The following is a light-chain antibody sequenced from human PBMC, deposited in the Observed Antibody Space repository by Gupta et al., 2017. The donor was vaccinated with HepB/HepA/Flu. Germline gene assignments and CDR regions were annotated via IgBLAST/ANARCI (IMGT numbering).Light chain of an antibody. CDR3: DTWDTSLIAGV. CDR2: ENN. CDR1: SSNIGKNY. V-gene: IGLV1-51*02. J-gene: IGLJ2*01. Sequence: QSVLTQPPSVSAAPGQKVTISCSGSSSNIGKNYVSWYQQVPGTAPKLLIYENNKRPSGIPDRFSGSKSGTSATLGITGLQTGDEADYYCDTWDTSLIAGVFGGGTKLTVL.